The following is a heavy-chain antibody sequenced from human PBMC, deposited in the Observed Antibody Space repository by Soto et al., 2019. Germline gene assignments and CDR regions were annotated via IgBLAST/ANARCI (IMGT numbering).Heavy chain of an antibody. CDR2: ISGSGGST. D-gene: IGHD2-2*01. CDR1: GFTFSSYA. J-gene: IGHJ5*02. V-gene: IGHV3-23*01. Sequence: GGSLRLSCAASGFTFSSYAMSWVRQAPGKGLEWVSAISGSGGSTYYAGSVKGRFTISRDNSKNTLYLQMNSLRAEDTAVYYCANDIVVVPAAPGPNWFDPWGQGTLVTVSS. CDR3: ANDIVVVPAAPGPNWFDP.